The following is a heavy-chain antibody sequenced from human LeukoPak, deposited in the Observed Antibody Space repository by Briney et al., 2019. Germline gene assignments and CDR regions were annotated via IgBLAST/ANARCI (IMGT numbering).Heavy chain of an antibody. CDR1: GFTFSIYA. CDR2: LSSSGGST. D-gene: IGHD5-18*01. J-gene: IGHJ4*02. CDR3: AKDLSYGFDY. V-gene: IGHV3-23*01. Sequence: GGSLRLSCAASGFTFSIYAMSWVRQAPGKGLEWVSALSSSGGSTYYADSVKGRFTISRDNSKNMLYLQMNSLRAEDTAVYYCAKDLSYGFDYWGQGTLGTVSA.